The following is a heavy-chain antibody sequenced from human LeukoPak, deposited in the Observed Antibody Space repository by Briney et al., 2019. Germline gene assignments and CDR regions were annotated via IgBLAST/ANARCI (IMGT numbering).Heavy chain of an antibody. CDR3: ARDVGSGSYYLI. J-gene: IGHJ4*02. CDR1: GGSISSSNW. V-gene: IGHV4-4*02. CDR2: IYHSGST. Sequence: SETLSLTCADSGGSISSSNWWSWVRQPPGKGLEWIGEIYHSGSTNYNPSLKSRVTISVDKSKNQFSLKLSSVTAADTAVYYCARDVGSGSYYLIWGQGTLVTVSS. D-gene: IGHD1-26*01.